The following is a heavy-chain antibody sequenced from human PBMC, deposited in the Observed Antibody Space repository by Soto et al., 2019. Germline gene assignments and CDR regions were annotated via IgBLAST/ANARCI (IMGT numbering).Heavy chain of an antibody. J-gene: IGHJ4*02. D-gene: IGHD5-18*01. CDR1: GFTFSSYA. CDR3: VKGGYSYGGYYFDY. Sequence: PGESLKISCSASGFTFSSYAMHWVRQAPGKGLEYVSAISSNGGSTYYADSVKGRFTISRDNSKNTLYLQMSSLRAEDTAVYYCVKGGYSYGGYYFDYWGQGTLVTVSS. V-gene: IGHV3-64D*06. CDR2: ISSNGGST.